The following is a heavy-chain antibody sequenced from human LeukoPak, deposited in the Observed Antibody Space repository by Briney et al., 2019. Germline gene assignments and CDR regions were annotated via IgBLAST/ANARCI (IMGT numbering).Heavy chain of an antibody. CDR3: ARLTVTTGSLNY. CDR1: GDSISSSSYY. Sequence: SEALSLTCNVSGDSISSSSYYWSWIRVPPGKGLEWIGSIYYAGSTYYNPSLKSRVTLSVDTSTNHFSLNIKSVTAADTAMYYCARLTVTTGSLNYWGQGTLVTVSS. D-gene: IGHD4-17*01. J-gene: IGHJ4*02. V-gene: IGHV4-39*02. CDR2: IYYAGST.